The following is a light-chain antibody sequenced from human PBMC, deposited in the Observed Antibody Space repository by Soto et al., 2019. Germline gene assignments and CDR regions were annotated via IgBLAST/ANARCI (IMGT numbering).Light chain of an antibody. CDR1: QSISSY. CDR2: AAS. Sequence: DIQMTQSPSSLSASVGDRVTITCRASQSISSYLNWYQQKPGKAPNLLIYAASSLQSGVPSRFSGSGSGTDFTLTISSLQPEDFATYYCQQSYSTPPWTFGQGTRLDIK. J-gene: IGKJ1*01. V-gene: IGKV1-39*01. CDR3: QQSYSTPPWT.